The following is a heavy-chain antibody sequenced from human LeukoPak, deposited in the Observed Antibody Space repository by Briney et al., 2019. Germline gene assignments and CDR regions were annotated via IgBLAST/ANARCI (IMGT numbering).Heavy chain of an antibody. CDR1: GGSFSGYY. CDR2: INHSGST. V-gene: IGHV4-34*01. Sequence: KPSETLSLTCAVYGGSFSGYYWSWIRQPPGKGLEWIGEINHSGSTNYNPSLKSRVAISVDTSKNQFSLKLSSVTAADTAVYYCARVRASRWLQPHYFDYWGQGTLVTVSS. CDR3: ARVRASRWLQPHYFDY. D-gene: IGHD5-24*01. J-gene: IGHJ4*02.